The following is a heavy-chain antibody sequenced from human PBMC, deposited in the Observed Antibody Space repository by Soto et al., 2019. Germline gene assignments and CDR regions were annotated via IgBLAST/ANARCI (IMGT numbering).Heavy chain of an antibody. J-gene: IGHJ5*02. CDR3: ARDGSDYSTRGHYDP. D-gene: IGHD4-4*01. CDR1: RWSHRSCD. Sequence: AVAVSCKVTRWSHRSCDITWVRQAPGQGLEWMGGIIPIFGTRDYAQKFQGRVTITADPSTSTAYLELSGLTSDDTAVYYCARDGSDYSTRGHYDPWGQGTLVTVSS. CDR2: IIPIFGTR. V-gene: IGHV1-69*13.